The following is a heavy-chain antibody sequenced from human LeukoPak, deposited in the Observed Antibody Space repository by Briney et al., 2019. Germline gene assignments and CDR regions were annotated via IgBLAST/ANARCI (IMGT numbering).Heavy chain of an antibody. CDR3: AKDLLGDYYDSSGYAY. V-gene: IGHV3-23*01. J-gene: IGHJ4*02. CDR1: GFTFSSYA. CDR2: ISGSGGST. Sequence: GGSLRLSCAASGFTFSSYAMSWVRQAPGKGLEWVSAISGSGGSTYYADSVKGRFTISRDNSKNTLYLQMNSLRAEDTAVYYCAKDLLGDYYDSSGYAYWGQGTLVTVSS. D-gene: IGHD3-22*01.